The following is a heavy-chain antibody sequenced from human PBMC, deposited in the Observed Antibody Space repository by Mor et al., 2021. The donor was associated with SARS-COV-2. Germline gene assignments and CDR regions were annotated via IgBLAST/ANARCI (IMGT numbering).Heavy chain of an antibody. J-gene: IGHJ4*02. Sequence: WVAVLIFDGTTKYYADSVKGRFTISRDSSKNTLYLQMNSLRGEDTAVYYCASLPEGKDYWGQGTLVTVSS. V-gene: IGHV3-33*05. CDR3: ASLPEGKDY. CDR2: LIFDGTTK.